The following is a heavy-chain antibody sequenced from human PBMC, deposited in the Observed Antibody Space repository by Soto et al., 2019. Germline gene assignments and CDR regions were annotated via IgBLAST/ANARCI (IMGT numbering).Heavy chain of an antibody. Sequence: QVHLVQSGAEVKKPGASVKVSCKASGYTFSNYGISWVRQAPGQGLEWMGWISTYNGNTNYTQRLQGRVTLTTDTXXXXXXXXXXXXXXXXXXXXXXXXXXXXXXXXLIGYYRANFDCWGQGTLVTVSS. D-gene: IGHD3-9*01. J-gene: IGHJ4*02. CDR2: ISTYNGNT. CDR3: XXXXXXXXXXLIGYYRANFDC. V-gene: IGHV1-18*01. CDR1: GYTFSNYG.